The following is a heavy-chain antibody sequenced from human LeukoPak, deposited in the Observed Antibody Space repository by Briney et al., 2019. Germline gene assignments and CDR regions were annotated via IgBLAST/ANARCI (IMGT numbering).Heavy chain of an antibody. CDR3: ATGTIYCSSCSGDY. CDR2: FDPDDGET. Sequence: ASRRFSCKVSGYSLTEVAMHWVREAPGKGIEWRGGFDPDDGETPLFAQKFQGRVSMTEDTSTDTAYMELSSLSSEDTAVYYCATGTIYCSSCSGDYWGQGTLVTVSS. CDR1: GYSLTEVA. V-gene: IGHV1-24*01. D-gene: IGHD2-2*01. J-gene: IGHJ4*02.